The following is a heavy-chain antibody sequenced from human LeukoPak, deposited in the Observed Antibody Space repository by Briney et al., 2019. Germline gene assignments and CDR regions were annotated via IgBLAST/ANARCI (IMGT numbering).Heavy chain of an antibody. Sequence: SETLSLTCTVSGGSISSYYWSGIQQPPGKGLEWIGYIYYSGSTNYNPSLKSRVTISVDTSKNQFSLKLSSVTAADAAVYYCARLNYYYGSSGFDYWGQGTLVTVSS. V-gene: IGHV4-59*08. J-gene: IGHJ4*02. CDR3: ARLNYYYGSSGFDY. CDR2: IYYSGST. CDR1: GGSISSYY. D-gene: IGHD3-10*01.